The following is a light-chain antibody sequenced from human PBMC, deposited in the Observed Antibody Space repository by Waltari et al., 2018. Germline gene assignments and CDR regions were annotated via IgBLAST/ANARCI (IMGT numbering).Light chain of an antibody. CDR2: RDT. Sequence: SSALTQPPSVSVSPVQTATVTCSAAELGDRYASWYQQRPGQSPLLVIYRDTMRPSGIPERFSGSNSGTTATLTISGTQAMDEADYYCETWDTNTPLFGGGTKLTVL. CDR1: ELGDRY. J-gene: IGLJ2*01. CDR3: ETWDTNTPL. V-gene: IGLV3-1*01.